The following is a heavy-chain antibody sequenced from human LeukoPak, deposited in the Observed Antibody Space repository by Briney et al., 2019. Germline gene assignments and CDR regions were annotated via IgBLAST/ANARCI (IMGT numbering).Heavy chain of an antibody. D-gene: IGHD5-18*01. J-gene: IGHJ3*02. V-gene: IGHV3-49*04. CDR2: SRSKAYSGAT. CDR1: GFTFGDYA. CDR3: TRGELWLDDAFEN. Sequence: GGSLRLSCTTSGFTFGDYAMSWVRQAPGKGLEWVGCSRSKAYSGATVYAASVKGRFTISRDESKNIAYLQMHSLKTEDTAVYYCTRGELWLDDAFENWGQGTMVTVSS.